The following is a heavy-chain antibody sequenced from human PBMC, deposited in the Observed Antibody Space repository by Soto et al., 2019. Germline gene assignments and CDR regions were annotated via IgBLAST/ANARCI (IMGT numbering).Heavy chain of an antibody. CDR1: GFIFSEST. D-gene: IGHD2-15*01. V-gene: IGHV3-64D*06. CDR2: VSTSGRST. CDR3: VKQAHGLDGVAFDY. J-gene: IGHJ4*01. Sequence: GSLRLSCSASGFIFSESTIYWVRQVPGKGLEAISAVSTSGRSTYYADSVKDRFTISRDNSKNTLFLQMGSLRPEDTAIYYCVKQAHGLDGVAFDYWGHGTQVTVSS.